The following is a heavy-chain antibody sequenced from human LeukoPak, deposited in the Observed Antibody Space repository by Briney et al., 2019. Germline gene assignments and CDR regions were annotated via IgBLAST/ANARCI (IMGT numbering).Heavy chain of an antibody. J-gene: IGHJ4*02. D-gene: IGHD3-3*01. V-gene: IGHV4-34*01. Sequence: SETLPLTCAVYGGSFSGYYWSWIRQPPGKGLEWIGEINHSGSTNYNPSLKSRVTISVDTSKNQFSLKLSSVTAADTAVYYCARGECYYDFWSGYYTSLHYFDYWGQGTLVTVSS. CDR2: INHSGST. CDR3: ARGECYYDFWSGYYTSLHYFDY. CDR1: GGSFSGYY.